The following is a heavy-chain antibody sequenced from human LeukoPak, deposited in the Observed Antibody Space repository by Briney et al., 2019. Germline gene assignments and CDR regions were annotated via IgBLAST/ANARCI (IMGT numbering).Heavy chain of an antibody. CDR1: GFTVSSKY. J-gene: IGHJ4*02. V-gene: IGHV3-53*01. CDR3: ATTAGTSYDY. CDR2: IDRGDNT. Sequence: GGSLRLSCAASGFTVSSKYMSWVRQAPGKGLEWVSVIDRGDNTYYADSVKGRFTISRDNSKNTLYLQMNSLRAEDTAVYYCATTAGTSYDYWGQGTLVTVSS.